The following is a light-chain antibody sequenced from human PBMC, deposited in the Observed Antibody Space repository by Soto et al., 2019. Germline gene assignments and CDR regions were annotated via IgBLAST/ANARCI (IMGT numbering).Light chain of an antibody. J-gene: IGKJ1*01. CDR3: QQYGNSPWT. CDR1: QSVSRY. CDR2: GAS. V-gene: IGKV3-20*01. Sequence: EVVLTQSPGTLSLSPGERATLSCRASQSVSRYLAWYQQKPGQAPRVLIYGASSRATGIPARFSGSGSGTDFTLTINRLEPEDFVVYYCQQYGNSPWTFGQGTKVEIK.